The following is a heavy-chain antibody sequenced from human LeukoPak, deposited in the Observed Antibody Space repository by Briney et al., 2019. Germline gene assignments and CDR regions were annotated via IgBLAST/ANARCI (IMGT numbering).Heavy chain of an antibody. CDR3: ARSVGGWYRFDY. D-gene: IGHD6-19*01. V-gene: IGHV4-59*11. Sequence: SETLSLTCTVPGDSISSHYWSWIRQPPGKGLEWIGHMSRSGNTNYSPSLKSRVTISVDTSKNQFSLKLSPVTAADTAIYYCARSVGGWYRFDYWGQGTLVTVSS. CDR2: MSRSGNT. J-gene: IGHJ4*02. CDR1: GDSISSHY.